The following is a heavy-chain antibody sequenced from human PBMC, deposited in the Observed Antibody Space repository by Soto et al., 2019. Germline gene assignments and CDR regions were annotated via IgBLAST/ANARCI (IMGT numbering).Heavy chain of an antibody. D-gene: IGHD2-15*01. CDR1: GGSISSGGYS. V-gene: IGHV4-30-2*01. CDR3: ARGEVGALGY. CDR2: IYHSGST. Sequence: QLQLQESGSGLVKPSQTLSLTCAVSGGSISSGGYSWSWIRQPPGKGLEWIGYIYHSGSTHYNPTLKSRDTILVDRSKNQFSLKLSSVTGADTAVYYCARGEVGALGYWGQGTLVTVSS. J-gene: IGHJ4*02.